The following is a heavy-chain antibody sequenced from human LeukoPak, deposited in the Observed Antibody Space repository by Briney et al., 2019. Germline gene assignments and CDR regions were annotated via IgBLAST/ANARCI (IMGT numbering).Heavy chain of an antibody. CDR1: GGSISSSSYY. V-gene: IGHV4-39*07. J-gene: IGHJ4*02. Sequence: SETLSLTCTVSGGSISSSSYYWGWIRQPPGKGLEWIGSIYYSGSTYYNPSLKSRVTISVDTSKNQFSLKLSSVTAADTAVYYCARDPGNYDSSLELGDWGQGTLVTVSS. CDR2: IYYSGST. D-gene: IGHD3-22*01. CDR3: ARDPGNYDSSLELGD.